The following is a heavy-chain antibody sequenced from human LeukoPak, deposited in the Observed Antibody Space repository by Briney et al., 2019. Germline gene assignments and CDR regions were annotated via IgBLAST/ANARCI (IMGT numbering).Heavy chain of an antibody. CDR2: INHSGST. V-gene: IGHV4-34*01. CDR1: GGSISSGGYS. Sequence: SETLSLTCAVSGGSISSGGYSWSWIRQPPGKGLGWIGEINHSGSTNYNPSLKSRVTISVDTSKNQFSLKLSSVTAADTAVYYCARGTSYSSATGRFDPWGQGTLVTVSS. CDR3: ARGTSYSSATGRFDP. D-gene: IGHD6-25*01. J-gene: IGHJ5*02.